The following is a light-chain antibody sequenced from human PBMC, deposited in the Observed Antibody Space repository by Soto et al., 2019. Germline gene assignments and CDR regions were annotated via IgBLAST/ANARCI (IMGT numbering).Light chain of an antibody. CDR3: FSHRGGDSHV. CDR1: SSDVGAYNY. J-gene: IGLJ1*01. Sequence: QSALTQPASVSGSPGQSITISCTGTSSDVGAYNYVSWYQQYPGKAPKLMIYGVTNRPSGASNRFSGSETGNTASLTISGLQAEDEADYYCFSHRGGDSHVFGTGTKLTVL. V-gene: IGLV2-14*01. CDR2: GVT.